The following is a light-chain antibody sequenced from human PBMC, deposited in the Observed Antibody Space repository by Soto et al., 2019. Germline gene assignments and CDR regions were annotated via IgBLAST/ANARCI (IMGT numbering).Light chain of an antibody. CDR2: EVS. CDR3: NSYAGTSNV. Sequence: QSALTQPPSASGSPGQSVAISCTGTSSDVGGYNYVSWYQQHPGKAPKLMIYEVSERPSGVPDRFSGSKSGNTASLTVSGLQAEDEAHYYCNSYAGTSNVFGTGTKLTVL. J-gene: IGLJ1*01. CDR1: SSDVGGYNY. V-gene: IGLV2-8*01.